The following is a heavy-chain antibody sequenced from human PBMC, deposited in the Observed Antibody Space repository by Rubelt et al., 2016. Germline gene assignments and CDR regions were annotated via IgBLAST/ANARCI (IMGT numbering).Heavy chain of an antibody. V-gene: IGHV3-7*01. CDR1: GFTFSNYW. CDR2: IKQDGSAK. Sequence: GSLRLSCAASGFTFSNYWMSWVRQAPGKGLEWVANIKQDGSAKYYVDSVRGRFTISRDNAKDSLYLQMNSLRVEGTAVYYCARDHGSYSNWGQGTLVTVSS. D-gene: IGHD1-26*01. J-gene: IGHJ4*02. CDR3: ARDHGSYSN.